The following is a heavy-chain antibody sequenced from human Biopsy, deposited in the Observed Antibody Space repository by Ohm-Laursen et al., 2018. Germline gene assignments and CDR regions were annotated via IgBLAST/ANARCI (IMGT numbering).Heavy chain of an antibody. J-gene: IGHJ4*02. CDR3: ARERGRKSIAATDY. D-gene: IGHD6-6*01. CDR1: GFTFSSYA. V-gene: IGHV3-21*06. Sequence: LTCAASGFTFSSYAMEWVRQAPGKGLEWVSSIAERSTYVSYADSVKGRFTISRDNAQNSLYLQMNNLRVEDTAVYYCARERGRKSIAATDYWGQGVLVTVSS. CDR2: IAERSTYV.